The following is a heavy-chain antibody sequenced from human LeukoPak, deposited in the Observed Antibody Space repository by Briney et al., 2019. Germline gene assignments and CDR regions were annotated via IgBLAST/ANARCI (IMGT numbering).Heavy chain of an antibody. Sequence: ASVTVSCKASGYTFTGYYMHWVRQAPGQGLEWMGWINPNSGGTNYAQKFQGRVTITRNTSISTAYMELSSLRSEDTAVYYCARGSSGWAYYYYYMDVWGKGTTVTISS. D-gene: IGHD6-19*01. V-gene: IGHV1-2*02. CDR3: ARGSSGWAYYYYYMDV. CDR2: INPNSGGT. CDR1: GYTFTGYY. J-gene: IGHJ6*03.